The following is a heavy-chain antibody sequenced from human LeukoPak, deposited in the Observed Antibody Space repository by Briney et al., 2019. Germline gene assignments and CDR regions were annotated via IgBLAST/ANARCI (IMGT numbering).Heavy chain of an antibody. CDR3: ARHYGP. Sequence: SETLSLTCAVSGGSDSSGGYSWSWIRQPPGKGLEWIGYVYHSGSTYYNPSLKSRVTISVDTSKNQFSLKLNSVTAADTAVYYCARHYGPWGQGTLVTVSS. D-gene: IGHD3-10*01. CDR2: VYHSGST. V-gene: IGHV4-30-2*03. CDR1: GGSDSSGGYS. J-gene: IGHJ5*02.